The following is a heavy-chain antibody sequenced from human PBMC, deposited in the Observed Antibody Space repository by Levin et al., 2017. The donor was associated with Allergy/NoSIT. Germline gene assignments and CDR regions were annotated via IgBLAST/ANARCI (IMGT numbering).Heavy chain of an antibody. D-gene: IGHD6-13*01. V-gene: IGHV3-48*01. CDR3: ARGPYSNSFDY. J-gene: IGHJ4*02. CDR2: ISSSSSSI. Sequence: ETLSLTCAASAFSFSSFSMNWVRQAPGKGLEWVSYISSSSSSIYYADSVKGRFTISRDNAKNSLYLQMNSLRAEDTAVYYCARGPYSNSFDYWGQGTLVTVSP. CDR1: AFSFSSFS.